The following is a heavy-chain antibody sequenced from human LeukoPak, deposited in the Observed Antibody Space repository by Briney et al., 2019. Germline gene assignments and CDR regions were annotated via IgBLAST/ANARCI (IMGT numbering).Heavy chain of an antibody. CDR3: ARAEDNGDYVSFRSSLDY. Sequence: SETLSLTCAVYGGSFSSYYWSWIRQPPGKGLEWVGEINDSGSTNYNPSLKSRVIISVDTSKKQFSLRLSSVTAADTALYYCARAEDNGDYVSFRSSLDYWGQGTLVTVSS. V-gene: IGHV4-34*01. J-gene: IGHJ4*02. D-gene: IGHD4-17*01. CDR1: GGSFSSYY. CDR2: INDSGST.